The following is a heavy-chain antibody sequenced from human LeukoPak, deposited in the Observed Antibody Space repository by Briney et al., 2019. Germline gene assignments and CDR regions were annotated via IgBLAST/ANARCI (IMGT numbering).Heavy chain of an antibody. Sequence: GGSLRLSCAASGFTFSSYAMHWVRQAPGKGLEWVAVISYDGSNKYYADSVKGRFTISRDNSKNTLYLQMNSLRAEDTAVYYCARGLTIFGVADYLGMDVWGQGTTVTVSS. CDR3: ARGLTIFGVADYLGMDV. CDR2: ISYDGSNK. J-gene: IGHJ6*02. V-gene: IGHV3-30-3*01. D-gene: IGHD3-3*01. CDR1: GFTFSSYA.